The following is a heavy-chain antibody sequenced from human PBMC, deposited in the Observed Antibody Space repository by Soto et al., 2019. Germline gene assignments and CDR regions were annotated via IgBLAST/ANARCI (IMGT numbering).Heavy chain of an antibody. Sequence: QVQLVQSGAEVKKPGASVKVSCKASGYTFTSYYMHWVRQAPGQGLEWMGIINPSGGSTSYAQKFQGRDTMNRDTSTSTVYMALSSLRSEDTAVYYCARDVVDSSGYDYWGQGTLVTVSS. J-gene: IGHJ4*02. D-gene: IGHD3-22*01. V-gene: IGHV1-46*01. CDR3: ARDVVDSSGYDY. CDR2: INPSGGST. CDR1: GYTFTSYY.